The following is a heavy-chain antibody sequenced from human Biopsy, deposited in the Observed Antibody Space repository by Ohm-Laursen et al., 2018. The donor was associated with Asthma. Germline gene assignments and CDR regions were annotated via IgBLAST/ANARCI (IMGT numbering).Heavy chain of an antibody. Sequence: SLRLSCSASGFTFDDYAMHWVRQAPGKGLEWVSGISWNSGSIGYADSVKGRFTISRDNAKNSLYLQMSSLRAEDTALYYCAKGEWELLEANFDYWGQGTLVTVSS. CDR1: GFTFDDYA. CDR3: AKGEWELLEANFDY. D-gene: IGHD1-26*01. J-gene: IGHJ4*02. V-gene: IGHV3-9*01. CDR2: ISWNSGSI.